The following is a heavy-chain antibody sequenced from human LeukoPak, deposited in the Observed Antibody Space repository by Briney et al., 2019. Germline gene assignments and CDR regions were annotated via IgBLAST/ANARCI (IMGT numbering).Heavy chain of an antibody. CDR1: GFTFSSYG. Sequence: PGGSLRLSCAASGFTFSSYGMHWVRQAPGKGLEWVAVISYDGSNKYYADSVKGRFTISRDNSKNTLYLQMNSLRAEDTAVYYCARVVVASLEWLFSPLDYWGQGTLVTVSS. CDR3: ARVVVASLEWLFSPLDY. CDR2: ISYDGSNK. V-gene: IGHV3-30*03. D-gene: IGHD3-3*01. J-gene: IGHJ4*02.